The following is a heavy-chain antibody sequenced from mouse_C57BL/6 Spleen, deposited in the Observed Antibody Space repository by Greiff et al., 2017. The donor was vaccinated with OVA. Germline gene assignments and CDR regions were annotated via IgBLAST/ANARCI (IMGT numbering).Heavy chain of an antibody. J-gene: IGHJ1*03. Sequence: VQVVESGPELVKPGASVKISCKASGYAFSSSWMNWVKQRPGKGLEWIGRIYPGDGDTNYNGKFKGKATLTADKSSSTAYMQLSSLTSEDSAVYFCAKIGGDGYSYWYFDVWGTGTTVTVSS. CDR1: GYAFSSSW. D-gene: IGHD2-3*01. CDR2: IYPGDGDT. V-gene: IGHV1-82*01. CDR3: AKIGGDGYSYWYFDV.